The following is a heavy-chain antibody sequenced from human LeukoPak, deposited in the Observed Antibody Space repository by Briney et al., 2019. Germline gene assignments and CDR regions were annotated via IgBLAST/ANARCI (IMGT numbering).Heavy chain of an antibody. V-gene: IGHV3-11*01. CDR1: GFTFSDYY. CDR2: ISSSGSTI. D-gene: IGHD2-2*01. J-gene: IGHJ3*02. CDR3: ARYHSTLTHDAFDI. Sequence: GGSLRLSCAASGFTFSDYYMSWIRQAPGKGLEWVSYISSSGSTIYYADSVEGRFTISRDNAKNSLYLQMNSLRAEDTAVYYCARYHSTLTHDAFDIWGQGTMVTVSS.